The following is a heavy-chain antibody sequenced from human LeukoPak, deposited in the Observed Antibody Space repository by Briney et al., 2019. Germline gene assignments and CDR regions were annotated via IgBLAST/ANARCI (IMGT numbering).Heavy chain of an antibody. Sequence: ASVKVSCKASGYTFTSYYMHWVRQAPGQGLEWMGIINPSGCSTSYAQKFQGRVTMTRDTSTSTVYMELSSLRSEDTAVYYCARDLADIVVVVAAPYYYYGMDVWGKGTTVTVSS. CDR3: ARDLADIVVVVAAPYYYYGMDV. J-gene: IGHJ6*04. CDR1: GYTFTSYY. V-gene: IGHV1-46*01. CDR2: INPSGCST. D-gene: IGHD2-15*01.